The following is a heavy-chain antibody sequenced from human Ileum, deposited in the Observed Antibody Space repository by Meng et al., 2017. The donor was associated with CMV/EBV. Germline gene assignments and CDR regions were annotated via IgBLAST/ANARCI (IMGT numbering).Heavy chain of an antibody. D-gene: IGHD3-10*01. CDR3: VKGAGGGH. CDR2: ISADGGST. Sequence: LRLPCVTSGFTFSSYAMGWVRQAPGKGLEWVSAISADGGSTYYANSVMGRFTISRDNSNNTLYLQMNSLRVEDTAVYYCVKGAGGGHLGQGTLVTVSS. CDR1: GFTFSSYA. V-gene: IGHV3-23*01. J-gene: IGHJ4*02.